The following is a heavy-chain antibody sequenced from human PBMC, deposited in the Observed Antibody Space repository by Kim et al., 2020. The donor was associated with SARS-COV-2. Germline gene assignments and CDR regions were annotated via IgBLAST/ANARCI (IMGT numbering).Heavy chain of an antibody. J-gene: IGHJ5*02. CDR2: IKQDGSEK. D-gene: IGHD6-19*01. CDR1: GFTFSSHW. CDR3: AKGRASA. Sequence: GSLRLSYVASGFTFSSHWTSWVRQAPGKGLEWVANIKQDGSEKYYVDSVKGRFTISRDNAKNSLYLQMNSLRVEDTAVYYCAKGRASAWGQGTLVTVSS. V-gene: IGHV3-7*01.